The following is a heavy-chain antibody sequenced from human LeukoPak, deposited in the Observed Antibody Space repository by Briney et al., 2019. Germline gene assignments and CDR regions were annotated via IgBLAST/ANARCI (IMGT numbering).Heavy chain of an antibody. D-gene: IGHD3-22*01. CDR2: VNPNSGNT. Sequence: ASVTVSCKASGYTFTSYDINWVRQATGQGLEWMGWVNPNSGNTGYAQKFQGRVTMTRNTSISTAYMELSSLRSEDTAVYYCARCHFTTRALGYWGQGTLVTVSS. V-gene: IGHV1-8*01. J-gene: IGHJ4*02. CDR3: ARCHFTTRALGY. CDR1: GYTFTSYD.